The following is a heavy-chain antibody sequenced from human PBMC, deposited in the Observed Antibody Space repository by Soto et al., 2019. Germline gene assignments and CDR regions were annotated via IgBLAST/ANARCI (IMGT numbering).Heavy chain of an antibody. J-gene: IGHJ4*02. Sequence: GGSLRLSCAASGFTVSSNYMSWVRQAPGKGLEWVSVIYSGGSTYYADSVKGRFTISRDNSKNTLYLQMNSLRAEDTAVYYCARDPPSDYSSGWVFDYWGQGTLVTVSS. V-gene: IGHV3-53*05. CDR1: GFTVSSNY. CDR2: IYSGGST. CDR3: ARDPPSDYSSGWVFDY. D-gene: IGHD6-19*01.